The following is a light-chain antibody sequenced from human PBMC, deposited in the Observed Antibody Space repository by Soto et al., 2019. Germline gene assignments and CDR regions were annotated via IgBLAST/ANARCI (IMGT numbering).Light chain of an antibody. Sequence: QSALTQPASVSGSPGQSITISCTGTSSDVGNYNYVSWYQQHPGKAPKLMIHDVSNRPSVVSIRFSGSKSGNTASLTISGLQAEDEADYYCSSYTSSSTYVFGTGTKDTV. CDR2: DVS. CDR3: SSYTSSSTYV. CDR1: SSDVGNYNY. V-gene: IGLV2-14*01. J-gene: IGLJ1*01.